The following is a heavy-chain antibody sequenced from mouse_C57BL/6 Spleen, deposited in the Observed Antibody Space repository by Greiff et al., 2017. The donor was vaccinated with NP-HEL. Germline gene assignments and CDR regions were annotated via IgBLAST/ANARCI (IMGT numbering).Heavy chain of an antibody. CDR1: GFTFSDAW. CDR2: IRNKANNHAT. D-gene: IGHD2-1*01. V-gene: IGHV6-6*01. J-gene: IGHJ4*01. CDR3: TRRVDYGNLYYAMDY. Sequence: EVKLMESGGGLVQPGGSMKLSCAASGFTFSDAWMDWVRQSPEKGLEWVAEIRNKANNHATYYAESVKGRFTISRDDSKSSVYLQMNSLRAEDTGIYYCTRRVDYGNLYYAMDYWGQGTSVTVSS.